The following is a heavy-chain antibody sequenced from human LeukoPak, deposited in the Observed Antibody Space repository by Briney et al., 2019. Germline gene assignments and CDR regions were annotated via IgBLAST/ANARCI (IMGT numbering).Heavy chain of an antibody. D-gene: IGHD3-9*01. CDR3: VRDWDHFDFDS. CDR1: GFTFSNYW. V-gene: IGHV3-74*01. CDR2: IKGDGSHT. J-gene: IGHJ5*01. Sequence: GGSLRLPCAASGFTFSNYWMHWVRQAPGKGLVWVSRIKGDGSHTIYADSVKGRFTISRDNAKNTLYLQMKSLRAEDTAVYYCVRDWDHFDFDSWGLGTLVTVSS.